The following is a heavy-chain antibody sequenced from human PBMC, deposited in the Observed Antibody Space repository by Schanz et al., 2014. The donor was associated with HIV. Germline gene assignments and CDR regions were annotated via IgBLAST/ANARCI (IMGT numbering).Heavy chain of an antibody. CDR2: ISSDSSYI. CDR1: GFTFSIYS. CDR3: ARGGLGVVAEGNAFDL. D-gene: IGHD2-15*01. V-gene: IGHV3-21*01. J-gene: IGHJ3*01. Sequence: VQLVESGGGVVQPGRSLRLSCAASGFTFSIYSMNWVRQAPGKGLEWVSSISSDSSYIFYADSMKGRFTISRDNVRNSLYLQIRSLRAEDTAVYYCARGGLGVVAEGNAFDLWGQGTLVTVSS.